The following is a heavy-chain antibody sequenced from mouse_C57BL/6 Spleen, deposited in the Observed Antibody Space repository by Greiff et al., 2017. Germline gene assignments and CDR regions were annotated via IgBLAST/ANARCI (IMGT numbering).Heavy chain of an antibody. V-gene: IGHV1-72*01. D-gene: IGHD2-4*01. Sequence: QVQLQQPGAELVKPGASVKLSCKASGYTFTTYWMHWVKQRPGRGLEWIGRIDPNSDDTKYNEKFKSKATLTVDKPSSTAYMQLSSLSADDSAVYYCARYYDYDVPWFAYWGQGTLVTVSA. CDR3: ARYYDYDVPWFAY. J-gene: IGHJ3*01. CDR1: GYTFTTYW. CDR2: IDPNSDDT.